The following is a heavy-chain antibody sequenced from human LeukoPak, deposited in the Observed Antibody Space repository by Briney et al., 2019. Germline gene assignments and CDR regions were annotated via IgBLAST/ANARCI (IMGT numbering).Heavy chain of an antibody. J-gene: IGHJ5*02. V-gene: IGHV4-59*12. D-gene: IGHD3-10*01. Sequence: SETLSLTCTVSGGSISSYYWSWIRQPPGKGLEWIGYIYYSGSTNYNPSLKSRVTISVDTSKNQFSLKLSSVTAADTALYYCARDSGTTGEVKFDPWGQGTLVTVSS. CDR2: IYYSGST. CDR1: GGSISSYY. CDR3: ARDSGTTGEVKFDP.